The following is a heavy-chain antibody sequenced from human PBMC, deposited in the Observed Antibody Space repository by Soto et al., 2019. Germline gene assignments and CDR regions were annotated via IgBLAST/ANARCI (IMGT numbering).Heavy chain of an antibody. J-gene: IGHJ5*02. D-gene: IGHD3-10*01. V-gene: IGHV4-30-2*01. CDR3: ARTLGFGDTNWFDP. Sequence: SETLSLTCAVSGGSISSGGYSWSWIRQPPGKGLEWIGYIYHSGSTYYNPSLKSRVTISVDRSKNQFSLKLSSVTAADTAVYYCARTLGFGDTNWFDPWGQGTLVTVS. CDR1: GGSISSGGYS. CDR2: IYHSGST.